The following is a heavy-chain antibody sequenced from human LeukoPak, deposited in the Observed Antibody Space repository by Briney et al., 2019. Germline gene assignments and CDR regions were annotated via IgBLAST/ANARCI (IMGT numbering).Heavy chain of an antibody. CDR1: GGSISSGGYY. Sequence: SQTLSLTCTVSGGSISSGGYYWSWIRQPPGKGLEWIGYIYHSGSTYYNPSLKSRVTISVDRSKNQFSLKLSSVTAADTAVYYCARGQRGRVYYFDYWGQGTLVTVSS. V-gene: IGHV4-30-2*01. D-gene: IGHD3-16*01. CDR3: ARGQRGRVYYFDY. J-gene: IGHJ4*02. CDR2: IYHSGST.